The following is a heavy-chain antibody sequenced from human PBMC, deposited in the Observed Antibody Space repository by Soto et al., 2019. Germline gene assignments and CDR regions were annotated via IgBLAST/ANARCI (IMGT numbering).Heavy chain of an antibody. CDR1: GFPFGSHA. CDR3: AKGKAHTLFGVDTLFDY. J-gene: IGHJ4*02. CDR2: VSGNGGTT. Sequence: GGSLRLSCAASGFPFGSHAMSWVRQAPGKGLEWVSLVSGNGGTTNYADSVKGRFTISRGNSQKTLYLQMNSLRAEDTAIYYCAKGKAHTLFGVDTLFDYWGQGTLVTVS. V-gene: IGHV3-23*01. D-gene: IGHD3-3*01.